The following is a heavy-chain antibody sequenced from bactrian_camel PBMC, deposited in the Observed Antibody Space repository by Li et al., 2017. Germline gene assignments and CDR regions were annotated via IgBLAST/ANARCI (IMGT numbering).Heavy chain of an antibody. J-gene: IGHJ4*01. CDR3: AAHLSPIGGLCPLRKYDYNY. CDR2: ICVGDGTK. D-gene: IGHD3*01. V-gene: IGHV3S61*01. Sequence: QLVESGGGSVQAGGSLRLSCEASGYTFDEHCVAWFRQVSGKEREGVAVICVGDGTKYYADSVKGRFTLSRDIRKSTFDLQMNALKPEDTAVYYCAAHLSPIGGLCPLRKYDYNYWGQGTQVTVS. CDR1: GYTFDEHC.